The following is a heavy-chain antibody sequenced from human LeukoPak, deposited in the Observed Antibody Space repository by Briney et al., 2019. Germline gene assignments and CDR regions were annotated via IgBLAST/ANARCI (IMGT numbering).Heavy chain of an antibody. CDR3: AKTVGATPAGDY. Sequence: HSGGSLRLSCAASGFTVSSNYMSWVRQAPGKGLEWVSVIYSGGSTYYADSVKGRFTISRDNSKNTLYLQMNSLRAEDTAVYYCAKTVGATPAGDYWGQGTLVTVSS. J-gene: IGHJ4*02. CDR1: GFTVSSNY. D-gene: IGHD1-26*01. CDR2: IYSGGST. V-gene: IGHV3-53*01.